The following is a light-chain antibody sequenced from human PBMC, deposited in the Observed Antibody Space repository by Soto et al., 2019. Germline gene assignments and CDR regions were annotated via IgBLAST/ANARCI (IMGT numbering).Light chain of an antibody. CDR1: TSDVGGYNL. CDR3: RSYASSSSYV. J-gene: IGLJ1*01. CDR2: EGT. V-gene: IGLV2-23*01. Sequence: QCLLTKTACVSGSPGHSITIPCSGTTSDVGGYNLVSWYQQHTAKAPKLLIYEGTQRPSGVSNRFSGSKSGNTASLTISGLQAEDEADYYCRSYASSSSYVFGTGTKVTVL.